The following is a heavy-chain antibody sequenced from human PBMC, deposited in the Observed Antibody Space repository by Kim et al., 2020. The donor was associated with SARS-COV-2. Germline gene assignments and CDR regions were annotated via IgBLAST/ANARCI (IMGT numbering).Heavy chain of an antibody. CDR3: ARDGTSEYYFDY. J-gene: IGHJ4*02. Sequence: YDADSVKGRFTISRDNSKNTVYLQMNSLRAEDTAVYYCARDGTSEYYFDYWGQGTLVTVSS. V-gene: IGHV3-30*01. D-gene: IGHD1-1*01.